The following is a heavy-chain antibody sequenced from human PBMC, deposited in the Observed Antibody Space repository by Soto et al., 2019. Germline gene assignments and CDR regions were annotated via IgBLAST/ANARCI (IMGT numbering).Heavy chain of an antibody. D-gene: IGHD6-19*01. V-gene: IGHV1-2*02. J-gene: IGHJ4*02. Sequence: ASVKVSCKASGYTFSGFYMHWVRQAPGQGLEWMGWINPNSGGTKSAEKFQGRVTMTRNTSISTAYMELSRLTSDDTAVYYCASAAVTGTAGLDFWGQGTQVTVSS. CDR1: GYTFSGFY. CDR2: INPNSGGT. CDR3: ASAAVTGTAGLDF.